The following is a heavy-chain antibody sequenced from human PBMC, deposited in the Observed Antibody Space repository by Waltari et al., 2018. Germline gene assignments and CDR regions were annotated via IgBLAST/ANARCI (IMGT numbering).Heavy chain of an antibody. CDR2: INHSGST. Sequence: QVQLQQWGAGLLKPSETLSLTCAVYGGSFSGYYWSWIRQPPGKGREWIGEINHSGSTTCPPSLKSRVTISVDASKNQFSLKLSSVTAADTAVYYCARDLVWGKYWGQGTLVTVSS. J-gene: IGHJ4*02. CDR3: ARDLVWGKY. D-gene: IGHD3-16*01. V-gene: IGHV4-34*01. CDR1: GGSFSGYY.